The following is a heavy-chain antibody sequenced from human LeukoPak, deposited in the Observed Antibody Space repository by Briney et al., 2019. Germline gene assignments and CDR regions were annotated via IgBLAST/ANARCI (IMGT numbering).Heavy chain of an antibody. CDR1: GFTFSSYG. J-gene: IGHJ4*02. V-gene: IGHV3-30*02. Sequence: GGSLRLSCAASGFTFSSYGMHWVRQAPDKGLEWVAFLRHDGSNKNYADSVKGRFTISRDNSKNTLSLQMNSLRAEDTAMYYCAKDYIAYGSESFRHYWGQGTLVTVS. CDR2: LRHDGSNK. D-gene: IGHD3-10*01. CDR3: AKDYIAYGSESFRHY.